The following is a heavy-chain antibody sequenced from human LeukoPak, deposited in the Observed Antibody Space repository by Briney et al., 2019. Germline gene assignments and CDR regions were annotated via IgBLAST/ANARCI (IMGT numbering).Heavy chain of an antibody. CDR1: GGSINSNSHH. J-gene: IGHJ4*02. CDR2: IYYSGTT. CDR3: ARRGDILTDYAFDY. V-gene: IGHV4-39*01. Sequence: SETLSLTCSVSGGSINSNSHHWDWIRQAPGKGLEWIGNIYYSGTTSYNPSLKSRVTISVDTSKNQFSLRLSSVTAADTSVYYCARRGDILTDYAFDYWGQGTLVTVPS. D-gene: IGHD3-9*01.